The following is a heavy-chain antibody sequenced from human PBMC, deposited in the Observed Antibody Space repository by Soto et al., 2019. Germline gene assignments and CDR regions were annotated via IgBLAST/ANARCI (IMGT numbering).Heavy chain of an antibody. CDR2: ISGGGDTT. V-gene: IGHV3-23*01. J-gene: IGHJ4*02. CDR1: GFTLKNYA. CDR3: AKGRGGSGSLTPRVDF. Sequence: EVQLLESGGGLVQPGGSLRLSCAASGFTLKNYAMTGARQAPGRGREWVSAISGGGDTTSYADSVKGRFTVSRDGSKNTLYLQMSSLRAEDTALYYCAKGRGGSGSLTPRVDFWGQGTLVTVSS. D-gene: IGHD3-10*01.